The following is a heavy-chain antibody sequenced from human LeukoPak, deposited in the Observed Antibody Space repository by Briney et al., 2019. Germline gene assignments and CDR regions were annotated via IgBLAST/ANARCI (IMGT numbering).Heavy chain of an antibody. CDR2: ISSPSSTI. V-gene: IGHV3-48*04. J-gene: IGHJ4*02. Sequence: GGSLRLSCAASGFTFSSYSMNWVRQAPGKGLEWVSYISSPSSTIYYADSVKGRFTISRGNAKNSLYLQMSSLRAEDTAMYYCARDRIAVAATETSFDYWGQGTLVTVSS. D-gene: IGHD6-19*01. CDR1: GFTFSSYS. CDR3: ARDRIAVAATETSFDY.